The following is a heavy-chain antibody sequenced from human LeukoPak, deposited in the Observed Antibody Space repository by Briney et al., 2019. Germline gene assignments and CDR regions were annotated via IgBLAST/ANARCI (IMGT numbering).Heavy chain of an antibody. CDR1: GGSFSGYY. D-gene: IGHD3-3*01. V-gene: IGHV4-34*01. CDR3: ASRDFWSGYYLAY. CDR2: INHSGST. Sequence: SETLSLTCAVYGGSFSGYYWSWIRQPPGKGLEWIGEINHSGSTNYNPSLESRVTISVDTSKNQFSLKLSSVTAADTAVYYCASRDFWSGYYLAYWGQGTLVTVSS. J-gene: IGHJ4*02.